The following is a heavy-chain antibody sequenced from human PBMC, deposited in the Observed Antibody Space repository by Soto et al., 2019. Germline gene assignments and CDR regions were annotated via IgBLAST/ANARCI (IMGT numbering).Heavy chain of an antibody. J-gene: IGHJ4*02. CDR1: GFTFTSSA. V-gene: IGHV1-58*01. D-gene: IGHD2-21*02. CDR2: IVVGSGNT. CDR3: AADISCGGDCYSGDY. Sequence: SVKVSCKASGFTFTSSAVQWVRQARGQRLEWIGWIVVGSGNTNYAQKFQERVTITRDMSTSTAYMELSSLRSEDTAVYYCAADISCGGDCYSGDYWGQATLVTVSS.